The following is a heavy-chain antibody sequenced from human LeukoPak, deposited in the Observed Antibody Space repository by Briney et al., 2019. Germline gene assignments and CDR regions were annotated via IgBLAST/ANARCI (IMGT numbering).Heavy chain of an antibody. CDR1: GFTFSSYS. V-gene: IGHV3-48*01. D-gene: IGHD1-26*01. CDR2: ISSSSSTI. CDR3: ARDSLSVGATLDY. J-gene: IGHJ4*02. Sequence: GGSLRLSCAASGFTFSSYSMNWVRQAPGKGLEWVSYISSSSSTIYYADSVKGRFTISRDNAKNSLYLQMNSLRAEDTAVYYCARDSLSVGATLDYWGQGTLVTVSS.